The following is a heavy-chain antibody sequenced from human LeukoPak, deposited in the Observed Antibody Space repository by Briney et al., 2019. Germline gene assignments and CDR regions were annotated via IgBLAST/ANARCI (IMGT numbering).Heavy chain of an antibody. Sequence: GGSLRLSCAASGFTFSSYGMHWVRQAPGKGLGWLAVISYDGSNKYYADSVKGRFTISRDNSKNTLYLQMNSLRAEDTAVYYCAKAPGVRSTYYFDYWGQGTLVTVSS. D-gene: IGHD7-27*01. CDR2: ISYDGSNK. V-gene: IGHV3-30*18. J-gene: IGHJ4*02. CDR3: AKAPGVRSTYYFDY. CDR1: GFTFSSYG.